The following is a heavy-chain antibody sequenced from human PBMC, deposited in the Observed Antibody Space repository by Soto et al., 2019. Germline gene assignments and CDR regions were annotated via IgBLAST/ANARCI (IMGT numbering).Heavy chain of an antibody. CDR3: ARYVVVVAALDY. Sequence: ASVKVSCKASGYTFTSCAMHWVRQAPGQRLEWMGWINAGNGNTKYSQKFQGRVTMTRDTSTSTVYMELSSLRSEDTAVYYCARYVVVVAALDYWGQGTLVTVSS. CDR2: INAGNGNT. CDR1: GYTFTSCA. J-gene: IGHJ4*02. V-gene: IGHV1-3*01. D-gene: IGHD2-15*01.